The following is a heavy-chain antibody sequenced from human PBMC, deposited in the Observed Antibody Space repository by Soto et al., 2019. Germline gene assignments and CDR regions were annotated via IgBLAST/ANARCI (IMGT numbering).Heavy chain of an antibody. D-gene: IGHD4-17*01. CDR1: GGSISSYY. Sequence: QVQLQESGPGLVKPSETLSLTCTVSGGSISSYYWSWIRQPPGKGLEWIGYIYYSGSTNYNPSLKSRVTISVYTSKNQFSLTLSSVTAADTAVYYCARSLTTVTPSGFQHWGQGTLVTVSS. V-gene: IGHV4-59*01. CDR3: ARSLTTVTPSGFQH. J-gene: IGHJ1*01. CDR2: IYYSGST.